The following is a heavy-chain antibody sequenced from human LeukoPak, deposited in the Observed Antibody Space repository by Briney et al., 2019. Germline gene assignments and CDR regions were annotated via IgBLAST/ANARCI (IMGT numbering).Heavy chain of an antibody. CDR1: GFTFSTYA. J-gene: IGHJ3*02. D-gene: IGHD5-18*01. CDR2: IIGGGRT. Sequence: GGSLRLSCAASGFTFSTYAMSWVRQAPGKGLEWVSVIIGGGRTIYADSVKGRFTISRDDSKNTLYLQMNSLRAEDTAVYYCARGYTAMVTGAFDIWGQGTMVTVSS. CDR3: ARGYTAMVTGAFDI. V-gene: IGHV3-23*01.